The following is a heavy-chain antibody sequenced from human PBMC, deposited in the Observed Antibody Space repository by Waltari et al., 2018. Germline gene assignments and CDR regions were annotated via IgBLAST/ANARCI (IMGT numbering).Heavy chain of an antibody. CDR3: ASTYCGGDCYSEQDAFDI. V-gene: IGHV4-61*02. CDR1: GGSISRGSYY. Sequence: QVQLQESGPGLVKPSQTLSLTCTVAGGSISRGSYYLDWIRQPAGQGLEWIGRIYTSGSTNYNPSLKSRVTISVDTSKNQFSLKLSSVTAADTAVYYCASTYCGGDCYSEQDAFDIWGQGTMVTVSS. D-gene: IGHD2-21*01. J-gene: IGHJ3*02. CDR2: IYTSGST.